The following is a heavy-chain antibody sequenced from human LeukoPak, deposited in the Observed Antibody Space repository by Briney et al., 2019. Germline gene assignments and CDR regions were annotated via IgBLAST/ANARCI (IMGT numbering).Heavy chain of an antibody. Sequence: PSETLSLTCAVYGGSFSGYYWSWIRQPPGKGLEWIGEINHSGSTNYNPSLKSRVTISVDTSKNQFSLKLSSVTAADTAVYYCASPSTYSSGWKGYSFDIWAKGQWSPSLQ. CDR3: ASPSTYSSGWKGYSFDI. V-gene: IGHV4-34*01. CDR2: INHSGST. D-gene: IGHD6-19*01. J-gene: IGHJ3*02. CDR1: GGSFSGYY.